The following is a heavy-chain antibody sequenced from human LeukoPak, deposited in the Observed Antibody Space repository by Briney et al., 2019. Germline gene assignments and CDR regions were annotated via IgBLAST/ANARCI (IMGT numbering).Heavy chain of an antibody. CDR2: INPYSGVT. D-gene: IGHD3-22*01. CDR3: ARETYYYDSSGSSDY. J-gene: IGHJ4*02. CDR1: GYTFTFHY. Sequence: GASVKVSCKASGYTFTFHYLHWVRQAPGQGLEWMGWINPYSGVTNYAQKFQDRVTMTRDTSISTVYMDLSRLTSDDTAVYFCARETYYYDSSGSSDYWGQGTLVTVSS. V-gene: IGHV1-2*02.